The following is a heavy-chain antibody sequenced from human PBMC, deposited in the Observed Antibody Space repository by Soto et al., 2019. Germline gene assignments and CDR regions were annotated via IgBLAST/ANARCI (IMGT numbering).Heavy chain of an antibody. Sequence: QVQLVESGGGVVQPGRSLRLSCAASGFTFSSYAMHWVRQAPGKGLEWVAVISYDGSNKYYADSVKGRFTISRDNSKYTLYLQMNSLRAEDTVVYYCAKEVERLFDYWGQGTLVTVSS. J-gene: IGHJ4*02. CDR2: ISYDGSNK. D-gene: IGHD1-1*01. CDR1: GFTFSSYA. CDR3: AKEVERLFDY. V-gene: IGHV3-30-3*01.